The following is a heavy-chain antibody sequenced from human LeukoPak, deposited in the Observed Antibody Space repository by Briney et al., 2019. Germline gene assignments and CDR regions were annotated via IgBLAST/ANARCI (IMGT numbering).Heavy chain of an antibody. CDR3: ARNLWFGESTDAFDI. CDR1: GYTFTSHF. V-gene: IGHV1-46*01. CDR2: INPRGGST. Sequence: ASVKVSCKASGYTFTSHFMHWVRQAPGQGLEWMGIINPRGGSTSYTQKFQGRVTMTRDTSTSTVYMELSSLRSEDTAVYYCARNLWFGESTDAFDIWGQGTMVTVSS. D-gene: IGHD3-10*01. J-gene: IGHJ3*02.